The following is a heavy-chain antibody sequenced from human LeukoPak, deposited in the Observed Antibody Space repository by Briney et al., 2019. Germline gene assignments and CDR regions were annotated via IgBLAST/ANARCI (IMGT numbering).Heavy chain of an antibody. CDR1: GFTFSSYG. CDR2: IRYDGSNK. CDR3: AKEGGGYYDSSGYYRLGPFDY. D-gene: IGHD3-22*01. Sequence: PPGGSLRLSCAASGFTFSSYGMHWVRQAPGKGLEWVAFIRYDGSNKYYADSVKGRFTISRDNSKNTLYLQMNSLRAEGTAVYYCAKEGGGYYDSSGYYRLGPFDYWGQGTLVTVSS. V-gene: IGHV3-30*02. J-gene: IGHJ4*02.